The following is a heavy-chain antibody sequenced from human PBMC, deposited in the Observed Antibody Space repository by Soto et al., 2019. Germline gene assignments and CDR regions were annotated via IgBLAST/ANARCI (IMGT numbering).Heavy chain of an antibody. Sequence: ASVKVSCKASGYTFTSYDINWVRQATGQGLEWMGWMNPNSGNTGYAQKLQGRVTMTRNTSISTAYMELSSLRSEDTAVYYCARVEGSGSYYYYYYYYMDVWGKGTTVTVSS. V-gene: IGHV1-8*01. J-gene: IGHJ6*03. D-gene: IGHD3-10*01. CDR1: GYTFTSYD. CDR3: ARVEGSGSYYYYYYYYMDV. CDR2: MNPNSGNT.